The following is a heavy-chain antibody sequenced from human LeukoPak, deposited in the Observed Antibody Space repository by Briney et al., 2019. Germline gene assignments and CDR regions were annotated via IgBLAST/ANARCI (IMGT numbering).Heavy chain of an antibody. CDR1: GYNFANYW. Sequence: KHGESLKISCKGSGYNFANYWVGWVRQMPGKGLEWMGIIYPGDSDTRYSPSFQGQVTISADKSISTAHLQWSSLKASDTAMYYCAIGGDYGPYYFDYWGQGTLVTVSS. V-gene: IGHV5-51*01. J-gene: IGHJ4*02. D-gene: IGHD4-17*01. CDR2: IYPGDSDT. CDR3: AIGGDYGPYYFDY.